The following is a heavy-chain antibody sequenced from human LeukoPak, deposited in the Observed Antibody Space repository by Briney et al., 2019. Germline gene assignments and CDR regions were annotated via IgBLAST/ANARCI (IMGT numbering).Heavy chain of an antibody. CDR3: ARLSPYPGVWASDY. D-gene: IGHD6-13*01. V-gene: IGHV4-59*08. CDR2: IYYSGST. CDR1: GGSLSSYY. Sequence: PSETLSLTCTVSGGSLSSYYRSWIRQPPGKALEWIGYIYYSGSTNYNPSLKSRVTISVDTSKDQFSLKLSSVTAADTAVYYCARLSPYPGVWASDYWGQGTLVTVSS. J-gene: IGHJ4*02.